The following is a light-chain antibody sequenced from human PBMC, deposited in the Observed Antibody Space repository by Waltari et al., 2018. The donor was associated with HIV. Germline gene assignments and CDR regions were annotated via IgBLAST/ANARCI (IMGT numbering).Light chain of an antibody. CDR1: QDISNY. Sequence: DIQMTQSPSSLSASVGDRVTITCQASQDISNYLNWYQQKPRKAPKLLIYDASNLETGVPSRFSGSGSGTDFTFTISSLQPEDIATYYCQHYDNLPPLTFGGGTKVEIK. CDR2: DAS. V-gene: IGKV1-33*01. CDR3: QHYDNLPPLT. J-gene: IGKJ4*01.